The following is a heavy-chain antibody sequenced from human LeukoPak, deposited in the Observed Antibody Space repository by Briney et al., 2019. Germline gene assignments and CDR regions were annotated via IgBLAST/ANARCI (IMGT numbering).Heavy chain of an antibody. V-gene: IGHV4-61*09. CDR1: GGTIGSGSYY. J-gene: IGHJ5*02. CDR2: IYTSGTT. CDR3: AREFAP. Sequence: PSQTLSLTCTVSGGTIGSGSYYWTWIRQSAGKGLEWIGHIYTSGTTNYNPSLKSRITISLDTSKNQFSLELSSVTAADTAVYYCAREFAPWGQGTLVTVSS.